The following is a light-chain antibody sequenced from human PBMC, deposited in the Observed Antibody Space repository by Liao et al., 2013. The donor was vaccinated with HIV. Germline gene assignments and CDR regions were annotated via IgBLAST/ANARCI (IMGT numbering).Light chain of an antibody. V-gene: IGLV3-21*04. CDR1: KIGIKS. J-gene: IGLJ3*02. CDR2: YDK. Sequence: SYELTQTPSMTVAPGATARITCGGDKIGIKSVHWYQQKPGQAPVMVIYYDKERPSGIPERVSGSNSGNTATLTISGVEAGDEADYYCQVWDTGSDHPVFGGGTKLAVL. CDR3: QVWDTGSDHPV.